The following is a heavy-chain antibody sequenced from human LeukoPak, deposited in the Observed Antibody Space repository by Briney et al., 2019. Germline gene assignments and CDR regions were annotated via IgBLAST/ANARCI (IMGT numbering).Heavy chain of an antibody. D-gene: IGHD4-17*01. CDR1: GGSISSYY. V-gene: IGHV4-59*01. CDR2: IYYSGST. J-gene: IGHJ6*02. Sequence: PSETLSLTCTVSGGSISSYYWSWIWQPPGKGLEWIGYIYYSGSTNYNPSLKSRVTISVDTSKNQFSLKLSSVTAADTAVYYCARFYGDYPFYYYYYYGMDVWGQGTTVTVSS. CDR3: ARFYGDYPFYYYYYYGMDV.